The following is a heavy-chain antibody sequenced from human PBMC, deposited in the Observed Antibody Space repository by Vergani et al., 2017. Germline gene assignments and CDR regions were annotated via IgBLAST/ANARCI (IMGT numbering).Heavy chain of an antibody. CDR1: GFPFSGSA. V-gene: IGHV3-73*02. CDR3: TRLFPYQLPQGY. CDR2: IRSKTNSYAT. J-gene: IGHJ4*02. Sequence: EVQLVESGGGLVPPGGSLKLPCAASGFPFSGSAMHWVRQASGKGLGWVGRIRSKTNSYATAYAASVKGRFTISRDDSKNTAYLQMNSLKTEDTSVYYCTRLFPYQLPQGYWGQGTLVTVSS. D-gene: IGHD2-2*01.